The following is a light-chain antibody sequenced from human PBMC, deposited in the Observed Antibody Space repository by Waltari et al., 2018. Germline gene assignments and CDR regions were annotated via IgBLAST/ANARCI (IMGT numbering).Light chain of an antibody. CDR1: SSDFGAHKS. J-gene: IGLJ3*02. Sequence: QSALTQPASVSGSPGLSVPIPCPGTSSDFGAHKSAPWYQQHPGKAPKLIIYDVSDRPSGVSDRFSGSKSGNTASLIISGLQAEDEADYYCSSYSSSTTRVFGGGTKLTVL. CDR3: SSYSSSTTRV. CDR2: DVS. V-gene: IGLV2-14*03.